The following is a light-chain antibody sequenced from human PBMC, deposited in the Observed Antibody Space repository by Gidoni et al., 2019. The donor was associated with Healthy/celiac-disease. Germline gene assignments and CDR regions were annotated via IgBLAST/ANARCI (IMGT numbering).Light chain of an antibody. CDR2: DAS. V-gene: IGKV1-5*01. J-gene: IGKJ1*01. Sequence: GDRVTITCRASQSISSWLAWYQQKPGKAPKLLIYDASSLESGFPSRFSGSGSGTEFTLTISSLQPDDFATYYCQQYNSYPWTFXXXTKVEIK. CDR3: QQYNSYPWT. CDR1: QSISSW.